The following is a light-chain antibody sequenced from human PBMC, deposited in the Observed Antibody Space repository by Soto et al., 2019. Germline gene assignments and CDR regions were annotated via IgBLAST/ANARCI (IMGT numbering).Light chain of an antibody. J-gene: IGLJ2*01. V-gene: IGLV2-8*01. Sequence: ALTQPPSASGSPGQSVTISCTGTSSDVGGYNYVSWYQQHPGKAPKLMIYEVSKRPSGVPDRFSGSKSGNTASLTVSGLQAEDEADYYCSSYAGSNSVVFGGGTQLTVL. CDR2: EVS. CDR1: SSDVGGYNY. CDR3: SSYAGSNSVV.